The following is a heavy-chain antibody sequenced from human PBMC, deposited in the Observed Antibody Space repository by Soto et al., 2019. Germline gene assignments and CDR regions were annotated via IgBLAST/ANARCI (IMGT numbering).Heavy chain of an antibody. D-gene: IGHD3-10*01. CDR2: IIPVFGTP. V-gene: IGHV1-69*01. J-gene: IGHJ4*02. CDR3: ARGDSPYVWFSEF. CDR1: GGLFSSYA. Sequence: QEHLVQSGAEVKKPGSSVKVSCKDSGGLFSSYAISWVRQAPGQGLEWMGGIIPVFGTPFYAQKFQGRVTITAEESTNTAYLELSSMRSEDTAMYYCARGDSPYVWFSEFWGQGYLVTVSS.